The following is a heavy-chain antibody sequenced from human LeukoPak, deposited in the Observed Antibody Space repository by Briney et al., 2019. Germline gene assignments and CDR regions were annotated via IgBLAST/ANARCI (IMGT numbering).Heavy chain of an antibody. D-gene: IGHD2-15*01. CDR3: ARLYCSGGSCYKGAGDY. J-gene: IGHJ4*02. Sequence: PGGSLRLSCAASGFTFSSYGMSWVRQAPGKGLEWVSAISGSGDSTYYADSVKGRFTISRDNSKNTLYLQMNSLRAEDTAVYYCARLYCSGGSCYKGAGDYWGQGILVTVSS. CDR2: ISGSGDST. V-gene: IGHV3-23*01. CDR1: GFTFSSYG.